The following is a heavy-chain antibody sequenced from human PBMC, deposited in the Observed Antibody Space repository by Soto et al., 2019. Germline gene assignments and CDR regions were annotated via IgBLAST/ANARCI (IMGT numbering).Heavy chain of an antibody. CDR2: IYWDNDK. CDR1: GFSLNTGGLG. Sequence: SGPTLVNPTQTLTLTCTFSGFSLNTGGLGVGWIRQPPGKALEWLALIYWDNDKRYSPSLNSMLTITKDPSKNQVVLTMTNMAPVDAATYYCVHSRCGGDCLQSYSSHYYYGMAVWGQGTTVTVSS. CDR3: VHSRCGGDCLQSYSSHYYYGMAV. V-gene: IGHV2-5*02. D-gene: IGHD2-21*02. J-gene: IGHJ6*02.